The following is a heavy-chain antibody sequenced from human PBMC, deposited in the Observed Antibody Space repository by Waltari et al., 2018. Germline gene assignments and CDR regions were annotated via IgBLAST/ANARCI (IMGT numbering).Heavy chain of an antibody. V-gene: IGHV4-38-2*01. J-gene: IGHJ4*02. CDR1: GYSISSGYY. CDR3: ARHGRQQLVPVHFDY. D-gene: IGHD6-13*01. Sequence: QVQLQESGPGLVKPSETLSLTCAVSGYSISSGYYWGWIRQPPGKGLEWIGSIYHSGSTYYNPSLKSRVTISVDTSKNQFSLKLSSVTAADTAVYYCARHGRQQLVPVHFDYWGQGTLVTVSS. CDR2: IYHSGST.